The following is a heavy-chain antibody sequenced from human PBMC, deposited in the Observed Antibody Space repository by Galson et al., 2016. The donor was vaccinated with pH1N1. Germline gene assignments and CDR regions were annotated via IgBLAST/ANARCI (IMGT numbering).Heavy chain of an antibody. CDR3: ARSQIWGRSDF. D-gene: IGHD3-16*01. CDR1: GGSVKSDDYY. Sequence: TLSLTCTVSGGSVKSDDYYWNWIRQPPGKGLEWIGYIYYSGYIYQSGNTYYNPSLKSRVSISVDVSKNQFSLRVNWVTAADTAVYCCARSQIWGRSDFRGQGTLVTVSS. J-gene: IGHJ4*02. CDR2: IYYSGYIYQSGNT. V-gene: IGHV4-30-2*05.